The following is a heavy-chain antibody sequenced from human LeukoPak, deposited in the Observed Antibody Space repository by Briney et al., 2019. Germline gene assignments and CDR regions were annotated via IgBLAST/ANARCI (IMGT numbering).Heavy chain of an antibody. V-gene: IGHV4-59*08. J-gene: IGHJ6*02. CDR1: GGSISSYY. D-gene: IGHD1-1*01. Sequence: PSETLSLTCSVSGGSISSYYWSWLRQSPGRGLERIGYIYYSGSTNYNPPLKSRVTISVDTSKNQFSLKLSSVTAADTALYYCAELGSYYYYGVDVWGQGTTVTVSS. CDR2: IYYSGST. CDR3: AELGSYYYYGVDV.